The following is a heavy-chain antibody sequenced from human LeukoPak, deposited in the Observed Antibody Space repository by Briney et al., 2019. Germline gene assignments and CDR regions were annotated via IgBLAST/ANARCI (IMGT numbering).Heavy chain of an antibody. Sequence: SETLSLTCTVSGGSISNYYWTWIRQPPGKGLEWIGYIYYSGNTNYNPSLKSRVSISVDTSKNQFSLKLSSVTAADTAVYYCARQVGTYYYYYGMDVWGQGTTVTVSS. D-gene: IGHD1-14*01. CDR3: ARQVGTYYYYYGMDV. J-gene: IGHJ6*02. V-gene: IGHV4-59*08. CDR2: IYYSGNT. CDR1: GGSISNYY.